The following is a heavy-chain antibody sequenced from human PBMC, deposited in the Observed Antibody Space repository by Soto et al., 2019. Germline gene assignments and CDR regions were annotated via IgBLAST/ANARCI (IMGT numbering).Heavy chain of an antibody. CDR1: GGTFSSYT. CDR2: IIPILGIA. J-gene: IGHJ6*03. CDR3: AVVVPAAIYYMDV. V-gene: IGHV1-69*02. D-gene: IGHD2-2*01. Sequence: SVKVSCKASGGTFSSYTISWVRQAPGQGLEWMGRIIPILGIANYAQKFQGRVTITADKSTSTANKELSNLRSEDTAVYYCAVVVPAAIYYMDVWGKGTTVTVSS.